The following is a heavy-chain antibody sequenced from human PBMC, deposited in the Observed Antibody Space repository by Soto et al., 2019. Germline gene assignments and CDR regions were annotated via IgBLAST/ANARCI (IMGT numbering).Heavy chain of an antibody. D-gene: IGHD3-10*01. Sequence: GGSLRLSCAASGFTFSDYALSWVRQTAGKGLEWVSIISGAGGSSYYADSVKGRFTISRDNSKSTLYLQMSRLTPEDTPVYYCAKDAHLGGSEPLYCFDYWGQGAMVAVFS. V-gene: IGHV3-23*01. CDR1: GFTFSDYA. CDR3: AKDAHLGGSEPLYCFDY. J-gene: IGHJ4*02. CDR2: ISGAGGSS.